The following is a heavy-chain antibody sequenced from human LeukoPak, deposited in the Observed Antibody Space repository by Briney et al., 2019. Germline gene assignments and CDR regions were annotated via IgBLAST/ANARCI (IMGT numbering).Heavy chain of an antibody. CDR1: GFTFSNYN. CDR2: IKQDGSEK. Sequence: GGSLRLSCAASGFTFSNYNMNWVRQAPGKGLEWVANIKQDGSEKYYVDSVKGRFTISRDNAKNSLYLQMNSLRAEDTAVYYCARGSTGWGIAGYWGQGTLVTVSS. J-gene: IGHJ4*02. D-gene: IGHD6-13*01. CDR3: ARGSTGWGIAGY. V-gene: IGHV3-7*01.